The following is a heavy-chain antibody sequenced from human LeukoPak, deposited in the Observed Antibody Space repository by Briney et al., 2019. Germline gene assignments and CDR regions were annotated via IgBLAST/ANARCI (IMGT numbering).Heavy chain of an antibody. CDR3: ARDVLRYYDSSGTVDY. CDR1: GFTFTTYG. D-gene: IGHD3-22*01. J-gene: IGHJ4*02. V-gene: IGHV3-33*01. CDR2: IWYDGSNK. Sequence: GGSLRLSCAASGFTFTTYGMPWVRQAPGKGLEWVAVIWYDGSNKYYADSVKGRFTISRDNSKNTLYLQMNSLRAEDTAVYYCARDVLRYYDSSGTVDYWGQGTLVTVSS.